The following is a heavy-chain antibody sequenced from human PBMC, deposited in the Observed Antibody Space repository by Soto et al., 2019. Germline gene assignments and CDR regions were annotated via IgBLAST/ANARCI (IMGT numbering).Heavy chain of an antibody. V-gene: IGHV3-30-3*01. CDR3: ARDLHYYDSSGYRFDY. CDR2: ISYDGSNK. D-gene: IGHD3-22*01. Sequence: PGGSLRLSCAASGFTFSSYAMHWVRQAPGKGLEWVAVISYDGSNKYYADSVKGRFTISRDNSKNTLYLQMNSLRAEDTAVYYCARDLHYYDSSGYRFDYWGQGTLVTSPQ. J-gene: IGHJ4*02. CDR1: GFTFSSYA.